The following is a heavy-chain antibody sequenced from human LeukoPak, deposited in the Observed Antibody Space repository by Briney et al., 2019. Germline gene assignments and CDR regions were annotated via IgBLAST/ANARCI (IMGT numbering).Heavy chain of an antibody. Sequence: SETLSLTCTVSGGSIRNFYWSWIRQSPGKGLEWIGDLYDSGPNIYNPSLKSRVAISSDASKNQLFLNLRSVTAADTAIYYCARGKGYWSDLEYLQYWGRGTLVVVSS. CDR3: ARGKGYWSDLEYLQY. CDR2: LYDSGPN. V-gene: IGHV4-59*01. J-gene: IGHJ1*01. D-gene: IGHD2-8*02. CDR1: GGSIRNFY.